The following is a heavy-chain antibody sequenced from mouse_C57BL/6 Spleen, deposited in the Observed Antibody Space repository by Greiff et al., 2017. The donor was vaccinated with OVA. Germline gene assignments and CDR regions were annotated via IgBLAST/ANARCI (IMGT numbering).Heavy chain of an antibody. CDR2: ISSGSSTI. J-gene: IGHJ2*01. D-gene: IGHD1-1*01. Sequence: EVKLMESGGGLVKPGGSLKLSCAASGFTFSDYGMHWVRQAPEKGLEWVAYISSGSSTIYYADTVKGRFTISRDNAKNTLFLQMTSLRSEDTAMYYCARNYGRRVDYWGQGTTLTVSS. CDR3: ARNYGRRVDY. CDR1: GFTFSDYG. V-gene: IGHV5-17*01.